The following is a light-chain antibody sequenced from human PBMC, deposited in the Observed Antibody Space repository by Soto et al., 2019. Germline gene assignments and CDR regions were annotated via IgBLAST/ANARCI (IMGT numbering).Light chain of an antibody. CDR2: GTS. J-gene: IGKJ4*01. CDR3: QQYRSSPLT. V-gene: IGKV3-20*01. Sequence: EIVLTQSPVTLSLSPGEGATLSCRASQSVGNSYVAWYQQKPGQAPRLLISGTSSRATGIPDRFSGSGSGTDFTLTISRLEPEDFAVYYCQQYRSSPLTFGAGTKIEIK. CDR1: QSVGNSY.